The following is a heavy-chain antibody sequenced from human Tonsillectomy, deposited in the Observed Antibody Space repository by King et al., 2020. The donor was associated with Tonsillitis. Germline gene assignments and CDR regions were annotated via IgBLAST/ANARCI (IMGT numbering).Heavy chain of an antibody. J-gene: IGHJ5*02. D-gene: IGHD5-12*01. Sequence: VQLVESGGGVVQPGRSLRLSCAASGFTFGNYGMHWVRQAPGKGLEWVAVIWYDESIKYYKDSVKGRFTISRDNSTSTLYLQMDSLRAEVTAVYYCASEVALRAGFDPWGRGTLVTVSS. CDR1: GFTFGNYG. V-gene: IGHV3-33*08. CDR3: ASEVALRAGFDP. CDR2: IWYDESIK.